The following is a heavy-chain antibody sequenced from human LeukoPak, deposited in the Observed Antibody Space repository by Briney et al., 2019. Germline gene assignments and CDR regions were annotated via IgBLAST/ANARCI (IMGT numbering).Heavy chain of an antibody. J-gene: IGHJ4*02. CDR2: IDWDDDK. Sequence: SGPTLVNPTQTLTLTCTFSGFSLSTSGMRVSWIRQPPGKALEWLARIDWDDDKFYSTSLKTWLTISKDTSKNQVVLTMTNMDPVDTATYYCARISSGYYDSSGYDDYWGQGTLVTVSS. D-gene: IGHD3-22*01. V-gene: IGHV2-70*04. CDR3: ARISSGYYDSSGYDDY. CDR1: GFSLSTSGMR.